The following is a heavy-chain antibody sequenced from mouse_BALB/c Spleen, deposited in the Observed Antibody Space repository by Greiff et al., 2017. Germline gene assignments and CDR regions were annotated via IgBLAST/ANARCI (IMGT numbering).Heavy chain of an antibody. CDR1: GFTFSSYA. Sequence: EVMLVESGGGLVKPGGSLKLSCAASGFTFSSYAMSWVRQTPEKRLEWVASISSGGSTYYPDSVKGRFTISRDNARNILYLQMSSLRSEDTAMYYCARGGYASFDVWGAGTTVTVSS. D-gene: IGHD2-2*01. CDR3: ARGGYASFDV. J-gene: IGHJ1*01. V-gene: IGHV5-6-5*01. CDR2: ISSGGST.